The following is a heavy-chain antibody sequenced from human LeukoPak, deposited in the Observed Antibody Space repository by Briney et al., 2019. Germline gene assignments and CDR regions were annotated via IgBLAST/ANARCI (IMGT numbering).Heavy chain of an antibody. V-gene: IGHV1-46*01. Sequence: ASVKVSCKASGFTFSNYYLHWVRQAPGQGLEWMGIVNPSGGITTYAQKFQGRVTMTRDTSTSTVYMELYSLRSEDTAIYYCVRATATTGTSWFDYWGQGTLVTVSS. CDR1: GFTFSNYY. J-gene: IGHJ4*02. CDR2: VNPSGGIT. CDR3: VRATATTGTSWFDY. D-gene: IGHD6-13*01.